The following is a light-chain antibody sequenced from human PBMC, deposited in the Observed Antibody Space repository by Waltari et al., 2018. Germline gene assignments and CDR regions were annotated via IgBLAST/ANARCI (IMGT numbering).Light chain of an antibody. CDR1: QNIATY. CDR3: QQSYSTPRT. Sequence: DIQMTQSPSSLSASVGDIVTITCRASQNIATYLNWYQQKPGKAPQVLIYGASSLQRWVPSRFSGSGSGTDFILTITSLQPEDFATYYCQQSYSTPRTFGHGTKVDVK. CDR2: GAS. J-gene: IGKJ1*01. V-gene: IGKV1-39*01.